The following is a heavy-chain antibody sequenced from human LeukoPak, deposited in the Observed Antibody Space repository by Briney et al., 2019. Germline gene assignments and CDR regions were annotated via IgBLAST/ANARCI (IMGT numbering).Heavy chain of an antibody. CDR3: AREDRGGVNDY. Sequence: PSQTLSLTCAVSGGSISSGGYSWSWIRQPPGKGLEWIGYIYHSGSTYYNPSLKSRVTISVDRSKNQFSLKLSSVTAADTAVYYCAREDRGGVNDYWGQGTLVTVSS. J-gene: IGHJ4*02. D-gene: IGHD3-16*01. CDR2: IYHSGST. CDR1: GGSISSGGYS. V-gene: IGHV4-30-2*01.